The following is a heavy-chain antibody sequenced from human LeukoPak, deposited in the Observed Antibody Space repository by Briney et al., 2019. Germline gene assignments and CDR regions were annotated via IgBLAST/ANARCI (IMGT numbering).Heavy chain of an antibody. CDR1: GGSTSSYY. J-gene: IGHJ6*03. Sequence: PSETLSLTCTVSGGSTSSYYWSWIRQPAGKGLEWIGRIYTNGSTNYNPSLKSRVTMSVDMSKNQFSLKLNSVTAADTAVYYCARELLWFGELHYYYYMDVWGKGTTVTISS. CDR2: IYTNGST. D-gene: IGHD3-10*01. CDR3: ARELLWFGELHYYYYMDV. V-gene: IGHV4-4*07.